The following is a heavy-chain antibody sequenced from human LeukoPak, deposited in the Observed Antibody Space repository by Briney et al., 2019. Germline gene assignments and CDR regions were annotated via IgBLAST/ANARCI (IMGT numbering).Heavy chain of an antibody. D-gene: IGHD6-13*01. V-gene: IGHV4-4*07. Sequence: PSETLSLTCTVSGGSISSYYWSWIRQPAGKGLEWIGRIYMSGSTNYNSSLKSRVNMSVDTSKNQFSLNLSSVTAADTAVYYCAREVGSSWSRGLDIWGQGTVVTVSS. CDR1: GGSISSYY. J-gene: IGHJ3*02. CDR2: IYMSGST. CDR3: AREVGSSWSRGLDI.